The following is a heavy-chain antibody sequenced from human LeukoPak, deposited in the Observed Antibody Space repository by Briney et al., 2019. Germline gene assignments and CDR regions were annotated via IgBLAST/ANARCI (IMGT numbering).Heavy chain of an antibody. Sequence: GGSLRLSCAASGFTFSSYAMSWVRQAPGKGLEWVSTISGSGANTYYADSVRGRFTISRDNSKNTLYLQMNSLRAEDTAVYYCARYYGSGSYSDYWGQGTLVTVSS. D-gene: IGHD3-10*01. CDR2: ISGSGANT. J-gene: IGHJ4*02. CDR1: GFTFSSYA. CDR3: ARYYGSGSYSDY. V-gene: IGHV3-23*01.